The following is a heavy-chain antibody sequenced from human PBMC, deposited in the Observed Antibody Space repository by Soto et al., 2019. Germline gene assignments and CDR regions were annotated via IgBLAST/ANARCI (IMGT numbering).Heavy chain of an antibody. CDR2: INAGNGNT. Sequence: ASVKVSCKASGYTFTSYAMHWVRQAPGQRLEWMGWINAGNGNTKYSQKFQGRVTITRDTSASTAYMELSSLRSEDTAVYYCASGIGPGYCSVGSCYSGMAADAFDIWGQGTMVTVSS. J-gene: IGHJ3*02. V-gene: IGHV1-3*01. D-gene: IGHD2-15*01. CDR3: ASGIGPGYCSVGSCYSGMAADAFDI. CDR1: GYTFTSYA.